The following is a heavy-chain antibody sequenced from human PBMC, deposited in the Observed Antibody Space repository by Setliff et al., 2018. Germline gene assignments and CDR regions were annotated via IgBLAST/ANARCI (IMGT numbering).Heavy chain of an antibody. CDR1: GFTFSSYA. J-gene: IGHJ4*02. CDR3: ARGSYSSSF. Sequence: PGESLRLSCAVSGFTFSSYAMSWVRQAPGKGLEWVSGISTSGVSTYYADSVKGRFTLSRDNSKNTLYLQMNSLRAEDTAVYYCARGSYSSSFGGQGTLVTVSS. CDR2: ISTSGVST. V-gene: IGHV3-23*01. D-gene: IGHD6-6*01.